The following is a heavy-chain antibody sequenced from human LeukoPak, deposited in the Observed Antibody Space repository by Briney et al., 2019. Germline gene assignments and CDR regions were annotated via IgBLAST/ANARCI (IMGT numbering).Heavy chain of an antibody. CDR1: GFTFSSYA. CDR3: AELGITMIGGV. CDR2: ISSSGSTI. J-gene: IGHJ6*04. V-gene: IGHV3-48*03. D-gene: IGHD3-10*02. Sequence: GGSPRLSCAASGFTFSSYAMSWVRQAPGKGLEWVSYISSSGSTIYYADSVKGRFTISRDNAKNSLYPQMNSLRAEDTAVYYCAELGITMIGGVWGKGTTVTISS.